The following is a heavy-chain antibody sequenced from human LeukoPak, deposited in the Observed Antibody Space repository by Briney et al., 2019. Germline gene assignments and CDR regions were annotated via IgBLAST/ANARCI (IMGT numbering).Heavy chain of an antibody. CDR1: GYSISSGYY. V-gene: IGHV4-38-2*02. D-gene: IGHD1-7*01. CDR2: IYHSGST. J-gene: IGHJ4*02. Sequence: SETLSLTCTVSGYSISSGYYWGWIRQPPGKGLEWIGSIYHSGSTYYNPSLKSRVTISVDTSKNQFSLKLSSVTAADTAVCYCARSMGVTRTGTTGVMDYWGQGTLVTVSS. CDR3: ARSMGVTRTGTTGVMDY.